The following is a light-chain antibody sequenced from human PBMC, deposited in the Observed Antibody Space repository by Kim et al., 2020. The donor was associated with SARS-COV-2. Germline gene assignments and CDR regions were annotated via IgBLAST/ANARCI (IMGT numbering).Light chain of an antibody. CDR2: AAS. V-gene: IGKV1-8*01. CDR1: QGISSY. J-gene: IGKJ4*01. Sequence: AIRITQSPSSLSASTGDRVTITCRASQGISSYLAWYQHKPGKAPKLLIYAASTLQSGVPSRFSGSGSGTDFTLTISCLQSEDFATYYCQQYYSYPLTFGGGTKVDIK. CDR3: QQYYSYPLT.